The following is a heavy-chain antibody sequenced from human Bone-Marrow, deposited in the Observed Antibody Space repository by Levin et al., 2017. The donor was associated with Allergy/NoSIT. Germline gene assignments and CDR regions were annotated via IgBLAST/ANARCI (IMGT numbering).Heavy chain of an antibody. V-gene: IGHV3-53*01. D-gene: IGHD6-13*01. CDR3: ARWSGSSLDY. Sequence: GGSPRLSCAASGLTVSNNYMTWVRQAPEKGLEWVSVIHRGGNTYYADSVKGRFTISRDNSKNTLNLQMNSLRAEDTAVYYCARWSGSSLDYWGQGTLVTVSS. J-gene: IGHJ4*02. CDR2: IHRGGNT. CDR1: GLTVSNNY.